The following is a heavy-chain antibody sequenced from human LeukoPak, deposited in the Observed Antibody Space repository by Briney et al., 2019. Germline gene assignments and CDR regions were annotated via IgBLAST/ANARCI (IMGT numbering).Heavy chain of an antibody. V-gene: IGHV1-2*02. CDR3: ARIAAAGTVHWFDP. CDR2: INPNSGGT. Sequence: GASVKVSCKASGYTFTGYYMHWVRQAPGQGLEWMGWINPNSGGTNYAQKFQGRVTMTRDTSISTAYMELSRLRSDDTAVYYCARIAAAGTVHWFDPWGREPWSPSPQ. CDR1: GYTFTGYY. D-gene: IGHD6-13*01. J-gene: IGHJ5*02.